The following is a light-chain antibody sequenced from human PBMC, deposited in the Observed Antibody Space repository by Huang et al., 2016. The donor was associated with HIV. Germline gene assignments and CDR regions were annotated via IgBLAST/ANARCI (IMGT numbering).Light chain of an antibody. V-gene: IGKV3-15*01. CDR3: QQFNNWPPA. CDR1: QNVRNN. Sequence: ETLMTQFPATLSVSPGERATLSCRASQNVRNNLAWYQQKPGQAPRLLFYEASSRATGVPGRFSASGSGIDFTLTISSLQSEDFAVYYCQQFNNWPPAFGGGTTVEIK. J-gene: IGKJ4*01. CDR2: EAS.